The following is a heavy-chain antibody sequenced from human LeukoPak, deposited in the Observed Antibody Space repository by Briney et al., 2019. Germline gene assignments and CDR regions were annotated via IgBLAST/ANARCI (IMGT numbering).Heavy chain of an antibody. CDR3: ARDRGSRTWDYYGMDV. D-gene: IGHD2-2*01. Sequence: SETLSLTCTVSGGSISSYYWSWIRQPPGKGLEWIGYIYYSGSTNYNPSLKSRVTISVDTSKNQFSLKPSSVTAADTAVYYCARDRGSRTWDYYGMDVWGQGTTVTVSS. CDR2: IYYSGST. J-gene: IGHJ6*02. V-gene: IGHV4-59*01. CDR1: GGSISSYY.